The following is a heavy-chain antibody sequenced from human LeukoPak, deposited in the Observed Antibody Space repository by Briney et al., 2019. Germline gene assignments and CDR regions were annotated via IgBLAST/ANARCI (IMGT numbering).Heavy chain of an antibody. CDR2: ISSDGTI. CDR3: ARGRTGSFYSDY. Sequence: GGSLRLSCAASGFTLSIYEMNWVRQAPGKELEWVSYISSDGTIYNADSVRGRFTISRDNAKNSLHLQMNSLRVEDTAVYYCARGRTGSFYSDYWGQGTLVTVSS. V-gene: IGHV3-48*03. J-gene: IGHJ4*02. CDR1: GFTLSIYE. D-gene: IGHD6-6*01.